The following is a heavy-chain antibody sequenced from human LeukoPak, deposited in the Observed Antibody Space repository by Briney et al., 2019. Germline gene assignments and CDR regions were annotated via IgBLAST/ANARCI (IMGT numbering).Heavy chain of an antibody. CDR3: ARGPRNGDYDFDY. D-gene: IGHD4-17*01. V-gene: IGHV4-30-4*01. CDR2: IYYSGST. J-gene: IGHJ4*02. Sequence: SETLSLTCTVSGGSISSSSYYWSWIRQPPGKGLEWIGYIYYSGSTYYNPSLKSRVTISVDTSKNQFSLKLSSVTAADTAVYYCARGPRNGDYDFDYWGQGTLVTVPS. CDR1: GGSISSSSYY.